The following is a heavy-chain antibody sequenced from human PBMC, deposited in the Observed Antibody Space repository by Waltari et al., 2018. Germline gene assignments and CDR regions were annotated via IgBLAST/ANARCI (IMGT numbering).Heavy chain of an antibody. CDR3: ARDDGRIAVAGLFDY. Sequence: QVQLVESGGGVVQPGRSLRLSCAASGFTFSSYAMHWVRQAPGKGLEWVAVISYDGSNKYYADSVKGRFTISRDNSKSTLYLQMNSLRAEDTAVYYCARDDGRIAVAGLFDYWGQGTLVTVSS. CDR1: GFTFSSYA. CDR2: ISYDGSNK. J-gene: IGHJ4*02. V-gene: IGHV3-30-3*01. D-gene: IGHD6-19*01.